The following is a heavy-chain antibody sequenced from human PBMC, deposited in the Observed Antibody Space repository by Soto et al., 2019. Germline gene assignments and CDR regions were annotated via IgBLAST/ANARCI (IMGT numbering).Heavy chain of an antibody. Sequence: PSETLSLTCTVSGGSISSAGYYWSWIRQHPGKGLEWIGYIYYSGSTYYNPSLKSRVTISVDTSNNQFSLKLSSVTAADTAVYYCARGRGYRYGRQLDYWGQGALVTVSS. CDR1: GGSISSAGYY. J-gene: IGHJ4*02. D-gene: IGHD5-18*01. V-gene: IGHV4-31*03. CDR2: IYYSGST. CDR3: ARGRGYRYGRQLDY.